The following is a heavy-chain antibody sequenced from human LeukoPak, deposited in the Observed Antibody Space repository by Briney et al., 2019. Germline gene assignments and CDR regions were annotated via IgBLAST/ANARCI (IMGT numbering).Heavy chain of an antibody. J-gene: IGHJ4*02. Sequence: GGFLRLSCAASGFSFSSYSMSWVRQAPGKGLEWVSYISSSSSTIYYADSVKGRFTTSRDNAKNSLYLQMNSLRDEDTAVYYCARGTYGLPYYFDYWGQGTQVTVSS. CDR3: ARGTYGLPYYFDY. CDR2: ISSSSSTI. V-gene: IGHV3-48*02. CDR1: GFSFSSYS. D-gene: IGHD1/OR15-1a*01.